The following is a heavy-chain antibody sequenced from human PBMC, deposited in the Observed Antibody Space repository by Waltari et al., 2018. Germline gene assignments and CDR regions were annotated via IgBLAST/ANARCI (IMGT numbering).Heavy chain of an antibody. V-gene: IGHV1-69*05. J-gene: IGHJ3*02. CDR3: ARDLSRSGYPTNDAFDI. Sequence: QVQLVQSGAEVKKPGSSVKVSCQASGGTFSSYAISGVRQAPGQGLESMGGIIPIFGTANYAQKFQGRVTITTDESTSTAYMELSSLRSEDTAVYYCARDLSRSGYPTNDAFDIWGQGTMVTVSS. D-gene: IGHD3-22*01. CDR2: IIPIFGTA. CDR1: GGTFSSYA.